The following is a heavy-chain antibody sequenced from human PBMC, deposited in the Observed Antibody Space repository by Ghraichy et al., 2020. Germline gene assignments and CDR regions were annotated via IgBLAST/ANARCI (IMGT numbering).Heavy chain of an antibody. V-gene: IGHV3-23*01. CDR2: ISSSSSST. D-gene: IGHD5-18*01. J-gene: IGHJ4*02. CDR3: AKLGAYSFGLYPFDS. Sequence: GGSLRLSCAGSEFTFSSYAMGWVRQAPGKGLEWVSGISSSSSSTYYADSVKGRFTISRDNSKNTLYLQMNNLRAEDTALYYCAKLGAYSFGLYPFDSWGQGTLVTVSS. CDR1: EFTFSSYA.